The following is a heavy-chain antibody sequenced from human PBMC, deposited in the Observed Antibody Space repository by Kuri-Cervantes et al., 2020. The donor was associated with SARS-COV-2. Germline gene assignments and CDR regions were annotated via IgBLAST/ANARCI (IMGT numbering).Heavy chain of an antibody. Sequence: SQTLSLTCAVYGGSFSGYYWSWIRQPPGKGLEWIGEINHSGSTNYNPSLKSRVTISVDTSKNQFSLKLSSVTAADTAVYYCARGRDYSFSSYYYHGMDVWGQGTTVTVSS. V-gene: IGHV4-34*01. CDR1: GGSFSGYY. CDR2: INHSGST. D-gene: IGHD4-11*01. CDR3: ARGRDYSFSSYYYHGMDV. J-gene: IGHJ6*02.